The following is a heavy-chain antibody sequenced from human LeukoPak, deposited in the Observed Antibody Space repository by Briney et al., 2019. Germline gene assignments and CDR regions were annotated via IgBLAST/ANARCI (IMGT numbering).Heavy chain of an antibody. D-gene: IGHD3-3*01. V-gene: IGHV3-23*01. CDR3: AKAYPYYDFWSGYYDY. CDR1: GFTFSSYA. J-gene: IGHJ4*02. Sequence: GGSLRLSCAASGFTFSSYAMSWVRQAPGKGLEWVSAISGSGGSTYYADSVKGRFTISRDNSKNTLYLQMNSLRAEDTAVYYCAKAYPYYDFWSGYYDYWGQGTLVTASS. CDR2: ISGSGGST.